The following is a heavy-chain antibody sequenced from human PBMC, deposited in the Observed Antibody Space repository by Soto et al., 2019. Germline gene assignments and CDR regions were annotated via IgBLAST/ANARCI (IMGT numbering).Heavy chain of an antibody. CDR3: ARTIAAAGTDRYYYYYGMDV. CDR2: IYPGDSDT. D-gene: IGHD6-13*01. Sequence: GESLKISCKGSGYSFTSYWIGWVRQMPGKGLEWMGIIYPGDSDTRYSPSFQGQVTISADKSISTAYLQWGSLKASDTAMYYCARTIAAAGTDRYYYYYGMDVWGQGTTVTVSS. CDR1: GYSFTSYW. V-gene: IGHV5-51*01. J-gene: IGHJ6*02.